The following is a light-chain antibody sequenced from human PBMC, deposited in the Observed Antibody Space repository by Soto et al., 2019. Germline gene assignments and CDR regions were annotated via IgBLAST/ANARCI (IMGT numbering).Light chain of an antibody. CDR1: ESISSW. Sequence: DIQMTQSPSTLSASVGDRVTITCRASESISSWLAWYQQKPGTAPNLLIYKASSLQSGVPSRFSVGGSETEFTLTISSLQPDDFAPYYCQQYTTYPLTFGGGTKVEIK. V-gene: IGKV1-5*03. CDR2: KAS. J-gene: IGKJ4*01. CDR3: QQYTTYPLT.